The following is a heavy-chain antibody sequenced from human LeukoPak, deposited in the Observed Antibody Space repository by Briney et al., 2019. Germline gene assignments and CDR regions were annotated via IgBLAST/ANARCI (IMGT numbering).Heavy chain of an antibody. J-gene: IGHJ4*02. CDR2: IYYSEST. Sequence: PSETLSLTCAVSGGSISSYYGSWIRQPRGKGLEWIGYIYYSESTNNNFSLKSRVTISLDTSKNQFSLKLSSVTAADTAVYYCARQRCLGSSCHFDYWGQGTLVTVSS. CDR1: GGSISSYY. V-gene: IGHV4-59*08. D-gene: IGHD6-13*01. CDR3: ARQRCLGSSCHFDY.